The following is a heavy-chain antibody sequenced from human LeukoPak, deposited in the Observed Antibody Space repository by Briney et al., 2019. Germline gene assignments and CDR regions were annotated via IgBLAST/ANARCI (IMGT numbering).Heavy chain of an antibody. J-gene: IGHJ4*02. CDR2: IDPSGGST. D-gene: IGHD3/OR15-3a*01. V-gene: IGHV1-46*01. Sequence: GASVKVSCKASGYTFISYSMHWVRQAPGQGLEWMGIIDPSGGSTSYAQKFQGRVTITADKSTSTAYMELSSLRSEDTAVYYCALGPQDYYFDYWGQGTLVTVSS. CDR1: GYTFISYS. CDR3: ALGPQDYYFDY.